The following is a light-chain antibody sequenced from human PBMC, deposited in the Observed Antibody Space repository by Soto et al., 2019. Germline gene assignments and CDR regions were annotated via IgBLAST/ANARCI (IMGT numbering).Light chain of an antibody. J-gene: IGKJ1*01. Sequence: EIVLTQSPGTLSFSPGERATLSCRASQSVSSSYLAWYQQKPGQAPRLLIYGASTRATGIPARFSGSGSGTDFTLTISRLEPEDFAVYYCQQYGSSAWTFGQGTKVDIK. V-gene: IGKV3-20*01. CDR3: QQYGSSAWT. CDR2: GAS. CDR1: QSVSSSY.